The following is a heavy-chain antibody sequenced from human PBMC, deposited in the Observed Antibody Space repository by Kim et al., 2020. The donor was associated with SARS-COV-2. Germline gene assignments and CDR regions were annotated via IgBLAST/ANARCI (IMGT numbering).Heavy chain of an antibody. CDR2: IYYSSST. D-gene: IGHD5-12*01. CDR1: GGSISSSSYY. Sequence: SETLSLTCTVSGGSISSSSYYWGWIRQPPGKGLEWIGSIYYSSSTYYNPSLKSRATISVDTSKNQFSLKLSSVTAADTAVYYCARDPRAGYVIDYWGQGT. V-gene: IGHV4-39*07. J-gene: IGHJ4*02. CDR3: ARDPRAGYVIDY.